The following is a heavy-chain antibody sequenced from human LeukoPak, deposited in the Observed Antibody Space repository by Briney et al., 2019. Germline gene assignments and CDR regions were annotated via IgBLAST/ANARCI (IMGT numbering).Heavy chain of an antibody. CDR1: GGSISSGGYY. V-gene: IGHV4-31*03. Sequence: PSQTLSLTCTVSGGSISSGGYYWSWIRQHPGKGLEWIGYIYYSGSTYYNPSLKSRVTISVDTSKNQFSLKLSSVTAADTAVYYCAREVEYYYDSSGYYYFDYWGQGTLVTVSS. D-gene: IGHD3-22*01. CDR2: IYYSGST. J-gene: IGHJ4*02. CDR3: AREVEYYYDSSGYYYFDY.